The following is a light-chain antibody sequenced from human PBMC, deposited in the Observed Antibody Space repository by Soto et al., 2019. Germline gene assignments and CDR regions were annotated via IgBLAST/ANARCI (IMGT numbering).Light chain of an antibody. Sequence: EIVMTQSPATLSVSPGERATLYCRASQSVGANLAWYQQKPGQAPRLFIYGASTRAAGISPRFSGGGSGTEFTRTISSLQSEDFGVYYCQQYTYLPQRFRQGTKVGIK. CDR1: QSVGAN. V-gene: IGKV3-15*01. CDR2: GAS. CDR3: QQYTYLPQR. J-gene: IGKJ1*01.